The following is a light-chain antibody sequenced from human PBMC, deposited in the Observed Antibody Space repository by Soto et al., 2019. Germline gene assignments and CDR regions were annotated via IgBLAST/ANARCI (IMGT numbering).Light chain of an antibody. CDR1: QNIGSW. J-gene: IGKJ1*01. CDR2: DAS. V-gene: IGKV1-5*01. CDR3: QHFNHYSGT. Sequence: DIQMTQSPSSLSASIGDRVTITCRASQNIGSWLAWYQQEPGKAPKLLIYDASSLQTGVPSRFSGSASGTEFTLTISSLQPDDFATYYCQHFNHYSGTFGQGSKVDIK.